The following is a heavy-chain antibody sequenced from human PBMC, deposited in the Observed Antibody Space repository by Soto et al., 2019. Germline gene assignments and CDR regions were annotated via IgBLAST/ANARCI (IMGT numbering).Heavy chain of an antibody. V-gene: IGHV1-3*01. D-gene: IGHD5-12*01. CDR3: ARINLGYSGYDSVVTFDI. CDR2: INAGNGIT. Sequence: GASVKVSCKASGYTFTSYAMHWVRQAPGQRLEWMGWINAGNGITKYSQKFQGRVTITRDTSASTAYMELSSLRSEDTAVYYCARINLGYSGYDSVVTFDIWGQGTMVTVSS. J-gene: IGHJ3*02. CDR1: GYTFTSYA.